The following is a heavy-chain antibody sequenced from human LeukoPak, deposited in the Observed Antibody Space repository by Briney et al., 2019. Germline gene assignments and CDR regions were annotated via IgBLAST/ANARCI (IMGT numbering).Heavy chain of an antibody. CDR3: ARESVVPAAIAVSYFDY. J-gene: IGHJ4*02. CDR1: GFTFSSYA. Sequence: GGSLRLSCAASGFTFSSYAMHWVRQAPGKGLEWVAVISYDGSNKYYADSVKGRFTISRDNSKNTLYLQMNSLRAEDTAVYYCARESVVPAAIAVSYFDYWGQGTLVTVSS. CDR2: ISYDGSNK. D-gene: IGHD2-2*02. V-gene: IGHV3-30-3*01.